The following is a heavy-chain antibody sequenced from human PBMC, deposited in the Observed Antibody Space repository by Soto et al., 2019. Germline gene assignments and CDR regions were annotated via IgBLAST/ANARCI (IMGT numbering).Heavy chain of an antibody. CDR1: GGTFGSYA. D-gene: IGHD2-2*01. Sequence: QVQLVQSGAEVKKPGSSVKVSCKASGGTFGSYAISWVRQAPGQGLKWMGGFIPIPGTANYAQKFQGRVTIAADESTSTAYMELSSLRSEDTAVYYCARSQGSSTSLEIYYYYYYGMDVWGQGTTVTVSS. J-gene: IGHJ6*02. V-gene: IGHV1-69*01. CDR3: ARSQGSSTSLEIYYYYYYGMDV. CDR2: FIPIPGTA.